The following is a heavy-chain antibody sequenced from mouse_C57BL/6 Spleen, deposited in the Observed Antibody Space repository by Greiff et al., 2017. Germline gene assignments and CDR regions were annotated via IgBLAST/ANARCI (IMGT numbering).Heavy chain of an antibody. D-gene: IGHD2-3*01. Sequence: EVMLVESGEGLVKPGGSLKLSCAASGFTSSSYAMSWVRQTPEKRLEWVAYISSGGDYIDYADTVKGRFTISRDNARNTLYLQMSSLKSEDTAMYYCTRDYDGYYRAWFAYWGQGTLVTVSA. J-gene: IGHJ3*01. CDR1: GFTSSSYA. CDR2: ISSGGDYI. CDR3: TRDYDGYYRAWFAY. V-gene: IGHV5-9-1*02.